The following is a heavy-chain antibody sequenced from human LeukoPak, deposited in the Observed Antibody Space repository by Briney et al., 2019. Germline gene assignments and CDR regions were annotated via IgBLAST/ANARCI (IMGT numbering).Heavy chain of an antibody. CDR1: GYTFTSYA. CDR2: IIPIIGTA. D-gene: IGHD3-16*02. V-gene: IGHV1-69*05. J-gene: IGHJ5*01. Sequence: ASVKVSCKASGYTFTSYAISWVRQAPGQGLEWMGGIIPIIGTANYAQKFQGRVTIATDASASTAYMELSRLRSVDTAVYCCALWMGVIGVYLFDTWGAGTLV. CDR3: ALWMGVIGVYLFDT.